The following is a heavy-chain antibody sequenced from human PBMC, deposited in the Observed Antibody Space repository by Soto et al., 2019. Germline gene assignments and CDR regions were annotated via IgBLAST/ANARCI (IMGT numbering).Heavy chain of an antibody. D-gene: IGHD2-15*01. V-gene: IGHV4-4*02. J-gene: IGHJ6*02. CDR1: GGSISSSNW. CDR2: IYHSGST. CDR3: ARDRVVVVVAAALYYYGMDV. Sequence: KSSETLSLTCAVSGGSISSSNWWSWVRQPPGKGLEWIGEIYHSGSTNYNPSLKSRVTISVDKSKNQFSLKLSSVTAADTAVYYCARDRVVVVVAAALYYYGMDVWGQGTTVTVSS.